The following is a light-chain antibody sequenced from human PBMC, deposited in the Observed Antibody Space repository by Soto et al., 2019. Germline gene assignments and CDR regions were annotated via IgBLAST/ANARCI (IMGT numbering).Light chain of an antibody. J-gene: IGKJ2*03. CDR3: QQYNKWPPYS. Sequence: EIVMTQFPATLSVSPGERATLSCRASESVSRNLAWYQQKLGQAPRLLIYGASTRATGVPARFSGSGSGTEFTLTISSLQSEDFAVYYCQQYNKWPPYSFGQGTKLEMK. CDR1: ESVSRN. V-gene: IGKV3-15*01. CDR2: GAS.